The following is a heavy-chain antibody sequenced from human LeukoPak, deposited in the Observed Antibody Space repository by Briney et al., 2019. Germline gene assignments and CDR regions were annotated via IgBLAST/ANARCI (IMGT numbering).Heavy chain of an antibody. CDR3: ARAEGPTQLLWFGEWGNWFDP. CDR1: GGSISSYY. Sequence: PSETLSLTCTVSGGSISSYYWSWIRQPAGKGLEWIGRIYTSGSTNYNPSLKSRVTMSVDTSKNQFSLKLSSVTAADTAVYYCARAEGPTQLLWFGEWGNWFDPWGQGTLVTVSS. CDR2: IYTSGST. D-gene: IGHD3-10*01. J-gene: IGHJ5*02. V-gene: IGHV4-4*07.